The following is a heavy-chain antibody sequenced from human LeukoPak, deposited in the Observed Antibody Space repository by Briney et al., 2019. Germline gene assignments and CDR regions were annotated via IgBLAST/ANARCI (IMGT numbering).Heavy chain of an antibody. CDR3: AKWGYSHGPGYFDY. J-gene: IGHJ4*02. Sequence: QSGGSLRLSCAASGFTFSSYAMYWVRQAPGKGLEWVAVISYDGSNKYYADSVKGRFTISRDNSKNTLYLQMNSLRAEDTAVYYCAKWGYSHGPGYFDYCGQGTLVTVSS. D-gene: IGHD5-18*01. CDR2: ISYDGSNK. V-gene: IGHV3-30-3*02. CDR1: GFTFSSYA.